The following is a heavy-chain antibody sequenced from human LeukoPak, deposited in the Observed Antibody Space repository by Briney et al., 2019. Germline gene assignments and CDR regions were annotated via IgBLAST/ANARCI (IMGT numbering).Heavy chain of an antibody. V-gene: IGHV1-2*02. Sequence: ASVKVSCKASGYTFTSYYMHWVRQAPGQGLEWMGIINPSGGSTNYAQKFQGRVTMTRDTSISTAYMELSRLISDDTAVYYCARSNWNYLVGDYWGQGTLVTVSS. D-gene: IGHD1-7*01. J-gene: IGHJ4*02. CDR3: ARSNWNYLVGDY. CDR1: GYTFTSYY. CDR2: INPSGGST.